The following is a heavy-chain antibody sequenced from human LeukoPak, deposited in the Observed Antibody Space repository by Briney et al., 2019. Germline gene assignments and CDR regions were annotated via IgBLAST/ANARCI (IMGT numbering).Heavy chain of an antibody. J-gene: IGHJ5*02. D-gene: IGHD3-9*01. CDR3: ARDPHDILTGYYKGWFDP. CDR1: GITFSSYG. V-gene: IGHV3-33*01. CDR2: IWYDGSNK. Sequence: GGSLRLSCAASGITFSSYGMHWVRQAPGKGLEWVAVIWYDGSNKYYADSVKGRFTISRDNSKNTLYLQMNSLRAEDTAVYYCARDPHDILTGYYKGWFDPWGQGTLVTVSS.